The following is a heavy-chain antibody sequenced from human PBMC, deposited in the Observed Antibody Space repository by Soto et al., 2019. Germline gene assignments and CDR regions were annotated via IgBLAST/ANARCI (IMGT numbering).Heavy chain of an antibody. CDR3: ARDPNGDYVGAFDG. D-gene: IGHD4-17*01. J-gene: IGHJ3*01. V-gene: IGHV3-23*01. CDR2: VGSRGDIT. Sequence: GGSLRLSRAASGFTFSTYALSLVRPAPGRGLEWVSVVGSRGDITYYSDSVKGRFTISRDNSKNTMYLQMNSLRAEDAAVYYCARDPNGDYVGAFDGWGQGTMVTVSS. CDR1: GFTFSTYA.